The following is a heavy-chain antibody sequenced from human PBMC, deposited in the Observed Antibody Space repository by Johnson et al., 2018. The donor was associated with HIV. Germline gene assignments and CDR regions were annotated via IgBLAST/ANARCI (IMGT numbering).Heavy chain of an antibody. CDR1: GFTFSSYG. V-gene: IGHV3-30*02. Sequence: QVQLVESGGGVVQPGGSLRLSCAASGFTFSSYGMHWVRQAPGKGLEWVAFIRYDGSNKYYADSVKGRFTISRDNSKNTLYLQMNSLRAEDTAVYYCAKGGITMAPDAFDSWGQGTMVTVSS. J-gene: IGHJ3*02. CDR3: AKGGITMAPDAFDS. CDR2: IRYDGSNK. D-gene: IGHD3-10*01.